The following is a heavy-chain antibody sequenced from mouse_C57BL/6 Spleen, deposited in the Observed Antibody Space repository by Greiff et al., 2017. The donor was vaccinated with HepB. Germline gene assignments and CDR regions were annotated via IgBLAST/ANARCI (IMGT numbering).Heavy chain of an antibody. CDR2: IDPSDSYT. J-gene: IGHJ2*01. D-gene: IGHD2-5*01. V-gene: IGHV1-50*01. CDR3: ARSYSKTFDDY. CDR1: GYTFTSYW. Sequence: QVQLQQPGAELVKPGASVKLSCKASGYTFTSYWMQWVKQRPGQGLEWIGEIDPSDSYTNSNQKFKGKATLTVDTSSSTAYMQLSSLTSEDSAVYYCARSYSKTFDDYWGQGTTLTVSS.